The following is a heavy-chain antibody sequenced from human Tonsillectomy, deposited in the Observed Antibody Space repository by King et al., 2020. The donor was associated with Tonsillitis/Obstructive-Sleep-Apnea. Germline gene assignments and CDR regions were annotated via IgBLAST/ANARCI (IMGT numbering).Heavy chain of an antibody. CDR2: INHSGST. V-gene: IGHV4-34*01. Sequence: VQLPQWGAGLLKPSETLSLTCAVYGGSFSGYYWSWIRQPPGKGLEWIGEINHSGSTNYNPSLKSRVTISVDTSKNQFSLKLSSVTAADTAVYYCARGGRSYWYFDLWGRGTLVTVSS. J-gene: IGHJ2*01. CDR1: GGSFSGYY. CDR3: ARGGRSYWYFDL.